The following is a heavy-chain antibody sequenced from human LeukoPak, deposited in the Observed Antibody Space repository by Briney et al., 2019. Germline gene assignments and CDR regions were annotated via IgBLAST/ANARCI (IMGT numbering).Heavy chain of an antibody. CDR3: ASSRGYTWHMDV. J-gene: IGHJ6*03. CDR1: GGSISSSSYY. CDR2: IYYNGIT. D-gene: IGHD5-18*01. Sequence: SETLSLTCTVSGGSISSSSYYWGWIRQPPGKGLEWIGGIYYNGITYYNPSLKSRVTISVDTSKNQFSLKLSSVTAADTAVYYCASSRGYTWHMDVWGKGTAVTVFS. V-gene: IGHV4-39*07.